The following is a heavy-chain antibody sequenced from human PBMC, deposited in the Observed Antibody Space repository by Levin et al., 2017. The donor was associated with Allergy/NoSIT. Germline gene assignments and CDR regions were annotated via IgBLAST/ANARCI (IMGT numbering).Heavy chain of an antibody. D-gene: IGHD6-13*01. J-gene: IGHJ5*02. CDR2: IYWDDDK. V-gene: IGHV2-5*02. Sequence: SGPTLVKPTQTLTLTCTFSGFSLSTSGVGVGWIRQPPGKALEWLALIYWDDDKRYSPSLKSRLTITKDTSKNQVVLTMTNMDPVDTATSYCAHSGEQQLAKGQLGPWGKGTLVTVSS. CDR1: GFSLSTSGVG. CDR3: AHSGEQQLAKGQLGP.